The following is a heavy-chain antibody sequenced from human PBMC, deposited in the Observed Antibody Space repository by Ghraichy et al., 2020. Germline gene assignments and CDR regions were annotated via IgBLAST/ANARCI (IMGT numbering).Heavy chain of an antibody. J-gene: IGHJ4*02. CDR1: GGSISSGDYY. CDR3: ARADSGSGSYYTVWGTFDY. V-gene: IGHV4-30-4*01. D-gene: IGHD3-10*01. CDR2: IYYSGST. Sequence: SETLSLTCTVSGGSISSGDYYWSWIRQPPGKGLEWIGYIYYSGSTYYNPSLKSRVTISVDTSKNQFSLKLSSVTAADTAVYYCARADSGSGSYYTVWGTFDYWGQGTLVTVSS.